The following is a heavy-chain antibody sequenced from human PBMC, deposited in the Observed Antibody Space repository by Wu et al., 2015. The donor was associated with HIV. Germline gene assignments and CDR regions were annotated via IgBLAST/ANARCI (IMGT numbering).Heavy chain of an antibody. D-gene: IGHD3-16*01. Sequence: LEESGTEVKNLGTSWTVSCRASGYTFTDHYIHWVRQAPGQRLEWVGMTNPNGGRTRFAQKLGGRASMTRNTSTKTVTMSLRYLEFGDAAIYYCARERYGAVSGLSVDVWGRGTTVIVSS. CDR3: ARERYGAVSGLSVDV. CDR2: TNPNGGRT. J-gene: IGHJ6*04. V-gene: IGHV1-46*01. CDR1: GYTFTDHY.